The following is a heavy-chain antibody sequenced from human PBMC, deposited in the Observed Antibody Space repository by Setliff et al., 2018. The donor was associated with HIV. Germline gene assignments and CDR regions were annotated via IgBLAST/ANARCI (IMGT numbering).Heavy chain of an antibody. D-gene: IGHD3-16*01. Sequence: ASVKVSCKPSGYTFSSSHDLHWVRQVPGQGLEWMGWINLVTGKTVYLQKFQGRATIIRDTSASTASTAYMEMSSLSSEDTAVYYCANGGSGGQFDYWGQGTLVTVS. V-gene: IGHV1-3*01. J-gene: IGHJ4*02. CDR1: GYTFSSSHD. CDR3: ANGGSGGQFDY. CDR2: INLVTGKT.